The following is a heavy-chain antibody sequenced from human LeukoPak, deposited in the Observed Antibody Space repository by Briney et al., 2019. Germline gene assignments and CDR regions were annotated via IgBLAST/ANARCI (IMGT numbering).Heavy chain of an antibody. CDR2: IYHRGST. V-gene: IGHV4-30-2*01. D-gene: IGHD3-10*01. CDR1: GGSVSSGSYS. J-gene: IGHJ4*02. Sequence: SETLSLTCTVSGGSVSSGSYSWSWIRQPPGKGLEWIGYIYHRGSTYYNPSLKTRVTISLDRSKNQFSLKLSSVTAADTAVYYCARGGGITSFDYWGQGTLVTVSS. CDR3: ARGGGITSFDY.